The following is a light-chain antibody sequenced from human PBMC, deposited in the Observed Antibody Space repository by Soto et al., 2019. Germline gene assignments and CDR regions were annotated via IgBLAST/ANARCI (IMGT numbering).Light chain of an antibody. V-gene: IGKV3-15*01. J-gene: IGKJ2*01. CDR2: GAS. CDR1: QSVSSN. CDR3: QQYNNWPPYT. Sequence: EIVMTQSPATLSVSPGERATLSCRASQSVSSNLAWYQQKPGQAPRLLIYGASTRATGIPARCSGSASGTACTLTIRSLQSEDFAVSSCQQYNNWPPYTFGQGTKLEIK.